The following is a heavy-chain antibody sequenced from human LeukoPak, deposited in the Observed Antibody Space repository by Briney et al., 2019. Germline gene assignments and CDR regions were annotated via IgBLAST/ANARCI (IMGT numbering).Heavy chain of an antibody. CDR1: GVSFSGYY. J-gene: IGHJ5*02. Sequence: SETLSLTCAVYGVSFSGYYWSWIRQPPGKGLEWIGEINHSGSTNYNPSLKSRVTISVDTSKNQFSLKLSSVTAADTAVYYCARVGNVLRFLEWLPQKEYNWFDPWGQGTLVTVSS. CDR2: INHSGST. D-gene: IGHD3-3*01. CDR3: ARVGNVLRFLEWLPQKEYNWFDP. V-gene: IGHV4-34*01.